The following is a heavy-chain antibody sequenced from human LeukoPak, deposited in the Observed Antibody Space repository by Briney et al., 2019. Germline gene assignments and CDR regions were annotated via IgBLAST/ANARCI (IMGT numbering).Heavy chain of an antibody. J-gene: IGHJ4*02. D-gene: IGHD3-10*01. CDR2: INHSGST. CDR1: GESFSGHY. CDR3: ARPRYGSGSLDS. Sequence: PSETLSLTCAVYGESFSGHYWTWIRQPPGRGLEWIGEINHSGSTTSNPSLNNRLTIPVDTSKNQFSLKLTSVTAADTAVYYCARPRYGSGSLDSWGQGTLVTVSS. V-gene: IGHV4-34*01.